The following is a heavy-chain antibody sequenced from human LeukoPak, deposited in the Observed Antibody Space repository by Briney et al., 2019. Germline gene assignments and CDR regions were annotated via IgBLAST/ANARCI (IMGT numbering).Heavy chain of an antibody. V-gene: IGHV3-21*01. CDR3: ARDRPLHYFDY. CDR1: GFSFSSSW. CDR2: ISSSSSYI. J-gene: IGHJ4*02. Sequence: GGSLRLSCAASGFSFSSSWMHWVRQVPGKGLEWVSSISSSSSYIYYGDSVKGRFTISRDNAKNSLYLQMNSLRAEDTAVYYCARDRPLHYFDYWGQGTLVTVSS.